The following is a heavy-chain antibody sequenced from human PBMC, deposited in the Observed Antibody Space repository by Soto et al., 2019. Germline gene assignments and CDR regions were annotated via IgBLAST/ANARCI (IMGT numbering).Heavy chain of an antibody. CDR3: AREGDDRHFFFDS. CDR1: GRSMISYY. CDR2: IYTGGNA. D-gene: IGHD3-3*02. V-gene: IGHV4-4*07. J-gene: IGHJ4*02. Sequence: SETLSLTCNVSGRSMISYYWSWIRQPAGKGPEWIGRIYTGGNANYNPSLKSRFTMSVDTSKSQFSLKLTSVTAADTAVYYCAREGDDRHFFFDSWGQGTLVTVSS.